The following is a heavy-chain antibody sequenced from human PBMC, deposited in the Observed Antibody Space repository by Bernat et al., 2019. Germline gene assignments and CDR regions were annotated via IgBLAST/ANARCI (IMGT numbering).Heavy chain of an antibody. V-gene: IGHV3-30-3*01. CDR3: ARESDGMDV. Sequence: QVQLVESGGGVVQPGRSLRLSCAASGFTFSSYAMHWVRQAPGKGLEWVAVISYDGSNKYYADSVKGRFTISIDNSKNTLYLQMNSLRAEDTAVYYCARESDGMDVWGQGTTVTVSS. CDR1: GFTFSSYA. CDR2: ISYDGSNK. J-gene: IGHJ6*02.